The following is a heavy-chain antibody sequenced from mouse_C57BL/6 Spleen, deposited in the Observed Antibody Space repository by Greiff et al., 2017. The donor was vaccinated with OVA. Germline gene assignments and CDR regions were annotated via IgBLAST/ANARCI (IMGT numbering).Heavy chain of an antibody. V-gene: IGHV1-62-2*01. J-gene: IGHJ3*01. Sequence: QVHVKQSGAELVKPGASVKLSCKASGYTFTESTIHWVKQRSGQGLEWIGWFYPGSGSIKYNEKFKDNATLTADKSSSTVYMELSRLTSEDSAVYYCATHEDTHYYGSRAWFAYWGQGTLVTVSA. CDR2: FYPGSGSI. D-gene: IGHD1-1*01. CDR1: GYTFTEST. CDR3: ATHEDTHYYGSRAWFAY.